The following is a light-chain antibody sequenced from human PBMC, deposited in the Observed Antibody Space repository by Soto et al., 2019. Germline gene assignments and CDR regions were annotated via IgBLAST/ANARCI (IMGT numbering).Light chain of an antibody. J-gene: IGKJ1*01. V-gene: IGKV1-5*03. CDR2: KAS. CDR1: QRISSW. Sequence: DIQMTQSPSTLSASVGDRVTITCRASQRISSWLARYQQKPGKAPKLLIYKASSLESGVPSRFSGRGSGTEFTLTISSLQPDDFTTYYCQQYNSYSEWTFGQGTKVEIK. CDR3: QQYNSYSEWT.